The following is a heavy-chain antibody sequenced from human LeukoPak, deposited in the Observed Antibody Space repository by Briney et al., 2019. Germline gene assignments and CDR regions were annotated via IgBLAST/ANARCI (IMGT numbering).Heavy chain of an antibody. D-gene: IGHD3-22*01. J-gene: IGHJ4*02. Sequence: PGGSLRLSCAASGFTFSSYGMHWVRQAPGKGLEWVAVIWYDGSNKYYADSVKGRFTISRDNSKNTLYLQMNSLRAEDTAVYYCARMGGGNYYDSSGYYLNPPDYWGQGTLVTVSS. CDR2: IWYDGSNK. V-gene: IGHV3-33*01. CDR1: GFTFSSYG. CDR3: ARMGGGNYYDSSGYYLNPPDY.